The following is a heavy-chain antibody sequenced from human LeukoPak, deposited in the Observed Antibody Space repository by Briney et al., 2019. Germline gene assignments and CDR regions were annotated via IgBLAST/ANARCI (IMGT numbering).Heavy chain of an antibody. J-gene: IGHJ6*02. CDR3: ARESPHGMDV. CDR1: GYTFTSYD. V-gene: IGHV1-8*03. Sequence: ASVKVSCKASGYTFTSYDINWVRQATGQGLEWMGWMNPNSGNTGYAQKFQGRVTITRNTSISTAYMELRSLRSDDTAVYYCARESPHGMDVWGQGTTVTVSS. CDR2: MNPNSGNT.